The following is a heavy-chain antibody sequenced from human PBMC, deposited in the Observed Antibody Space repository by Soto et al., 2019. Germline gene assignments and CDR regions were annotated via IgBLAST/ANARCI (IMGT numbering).Heavy chain of an antibody. CDR1: GLSLSTSGVG. CDR3: AHRAVATKNFDY. J-gene: IGHJ4*02. D-gene: IGHD5-12*01. V-gene: IGHV2-5*02. Sequence: QITLKESGPTLVKPTQTLTLTCTFSGLSLSTSGVGVGWIRQPPGKALEWLALIYWDDDKRYSPSLKSRLTIXKXXSKNQVVLTMTNMDPVDTATYYCAHRAVATKNFDYWGQGTLVTVSS. CDR2: IYWDDDK.